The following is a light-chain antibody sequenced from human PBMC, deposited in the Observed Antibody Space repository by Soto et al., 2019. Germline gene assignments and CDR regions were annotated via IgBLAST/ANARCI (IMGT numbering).Light chain of an antibody. Sequence: EVVLTQSPGTVSLSPGERATLSCRASQSVTSNYFAWYQQNPGQAPRLLIYAASSRATGIPDRFSGSGSGTDFTLSISRLEPEDFAVYYCHQYGSSITWTFGQGTKVEIK. CDR1: QSVTSNY. J-gene: IGKJ1*01. V-gene: IGKV3-20*01. CDR2: AAS. CDR3: HQYGSSITWT.